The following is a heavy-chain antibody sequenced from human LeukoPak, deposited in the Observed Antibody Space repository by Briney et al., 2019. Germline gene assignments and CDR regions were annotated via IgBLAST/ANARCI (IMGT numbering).Heavy chain of an antibody. CDR1: RGSISSSSYY. V-gene: IGHV4-39*01. CDR2: TYYSGST. CDR3: ATLQGSSWFDY. Sequence: KPSETLSLTCTVSRGSISSSSYYLGGIRPPPGKGLGWIGSTYYSGSTYYNPSLKSRVTISVDTSKNQFSLKLSSVAAADTAVYYCATLQGSSWFDYWGQGTLVTVSS. J-gene: IGHJ4*02. D-gene: IGHD6-13*01.